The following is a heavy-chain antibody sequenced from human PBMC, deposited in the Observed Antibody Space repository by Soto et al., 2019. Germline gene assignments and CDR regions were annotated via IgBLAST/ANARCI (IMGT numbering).Heavy chain of an antibody. Sequence: LRLSCSVFGFTFSSYAMHWVRQAPGKGLQYVSSISNNGGSTYYADSVKGRFTISRDNSKNTLYLQMSSLRVEDTAVYYCVKDRYIDYWGQGTLVTISS. CDR2: ISNNGGST. V-gene: IGHV3-64D*06. J-gene: IGHJ4*02. CDR3: VKDRYIDY. CDR1: GFTFSSYA.